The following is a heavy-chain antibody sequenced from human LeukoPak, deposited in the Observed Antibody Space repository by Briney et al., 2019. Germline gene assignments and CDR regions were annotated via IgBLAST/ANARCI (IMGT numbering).Heavy chain of an antibody. J-gene: IGHJ4*02. D-gene: IGHD3-16*02. Sequence: GGSLRLSCTAPGFPFNAYNIHWIRQSPGRGLEWVSFIRNDETEIHYADFAKGRFTISRDRSKNSVYLQMNSLRPDDTVLYYCAKDGGRYRFDFWGQGTMVTVSS. V-gene: IGHV3-30*02. CDR1: GFPFNAYN. CDR2: IRNDETEI. CDR3: AKDGGRYRFDF.